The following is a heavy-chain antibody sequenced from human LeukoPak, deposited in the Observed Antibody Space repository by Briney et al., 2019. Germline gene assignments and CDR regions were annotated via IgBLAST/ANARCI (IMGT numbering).Heavy chain of an antibody. V-gene: IGHV3-30-3*01. CDR2: ISYDGSNK. CDR1: GFTFSSYA. J-gene: IGHJ4*02. CDR3: ARGNSSSWRGYFDY. D-gene: IGHD6-13*01. Sequence: PGGSLRLSCAASGFTFSSYAMHWVRQAPGKGLEWVAVISYDGSNKYYADSVKGRFTISRDNSKNTLYLQMNSLRAEDTAVYYCARGNSSSWRGYFDYWGQGTLVTVSS.